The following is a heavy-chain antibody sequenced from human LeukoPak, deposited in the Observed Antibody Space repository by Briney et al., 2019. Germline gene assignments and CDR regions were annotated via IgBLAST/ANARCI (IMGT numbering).Heavy chain of an antibody. CDR2: IIPIFGTA. J-gene: IGHJ6*02. D-gene: IGHD2-2*01. CDR3: ASIVVVPAATGPPYYGMDV. V-gene: IGHV1-69*13. CDR1: GGTFSSYA. Sequence: GGSVKVSCKASGGTFSSYAISWVRQAPGQGLEWMGGIIPIFGTANYAQKFQGRVTITADESTSTAYMELSSLRSEDTAVFYCASIVVVPAATGPPYYGMDVWGQGTTVTVSS.